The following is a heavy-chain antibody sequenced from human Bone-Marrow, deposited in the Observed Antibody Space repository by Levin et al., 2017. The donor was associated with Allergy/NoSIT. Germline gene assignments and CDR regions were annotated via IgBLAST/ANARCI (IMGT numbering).Heavy chain of an antibody. CDR1: GFIFPNFW. V-gene: IGHV3-7*01. CDR3: ASWVGRDF. D-gene: IGHD1-26*01. J-gene: IGHJ4*02. Sequence: GGSLRLSCVASGFIFPNFWMTRVRQAPGKGLEWVANIDKVGGETYYVDSVKGRFTISRDNAKNSLYLQMNSLRAEDTAVYYCASWVGRDFWGQGTVVTVSS. CDR2: IDKVGGET.